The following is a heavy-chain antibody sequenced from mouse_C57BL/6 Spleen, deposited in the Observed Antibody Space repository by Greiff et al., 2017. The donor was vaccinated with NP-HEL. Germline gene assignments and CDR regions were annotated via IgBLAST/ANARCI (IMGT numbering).Heavy chain of an antibody. Sequence: QVQLQQPGAELVRPGSSVKLSCKASGYTFTSYWMHWVKQRPIQGLEWIGNIDPSDSETHYNQKFKDKATLTVDKSSSTAYMQLSSLTSEDSAVYYCARGGITPPMAMDHWGQGTSVTVSS. CDR1: GYTFTSYW. CDR2: IDPSDSET. CDR3: ARGGITPPMAMDH. V-gene: IGHV1-52*01. J-gene: IGHJ4*01. D-gene: IGHD6-5*01.